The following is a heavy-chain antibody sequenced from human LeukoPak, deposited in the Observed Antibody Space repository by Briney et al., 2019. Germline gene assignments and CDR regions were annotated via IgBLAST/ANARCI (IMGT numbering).Heavy chain of an antibody. CDR2: ISGSGGST. D-gene: IGHD3-9*01. J-gene: IGHJ4*02. CDR1: GFTFSSYA. CDR3: AKGNFDWLSGEDY. Sequence: GGSLRLSCAASGFTFSSYAMSWVRQAPGKGLEWVSAISGSGGSTHYADSVKGRFTISRDNSKNTLYLQMNSLRAEDTAVYYCAKGNFDWLSGEDYWGQGTLVTVSS. V-gene: IGHV3-23*01.